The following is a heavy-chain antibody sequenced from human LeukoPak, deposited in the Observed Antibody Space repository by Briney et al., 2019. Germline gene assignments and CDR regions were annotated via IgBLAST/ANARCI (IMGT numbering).Heavy chain of an antibody. CDR1: GYRFTSYW. D-gene: IGHD1-26*01. V-gene: IGHV5-10-1*01. CDR2: IDPSDSYT. Sequence: PGESLKISCKGSGYRFTSYWISWVRQMPGKGLEWMGKIDPSDSYTNYSPSFKGHVTISADKSISTAYLQWSSLRASDTAIYYCAGHTFIVGATRDWFDPWGQGTLVTVSS. J-gene: IGHJ5*02. CDR3: AGHTFIVGATRDWFDP.